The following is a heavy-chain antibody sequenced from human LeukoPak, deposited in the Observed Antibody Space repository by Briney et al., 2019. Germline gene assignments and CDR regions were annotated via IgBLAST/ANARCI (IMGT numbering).Heavy chain of an antibody. J-gene: IGHJ4*02. CDR1: GCTFSSYW. CDR2: IKQDGSEK. V-gene: IGHV3-7*03. Sequence: GGSLRLSCAASGCTFSSYWMSWVRQAPGKGLEWVANIKQDGSEKYYVDSVKGRFTISRDNAKNSLYLQMNSLRAEDTAVYYCAREGYYGSGSYSYYFDYWGQGTLVTVSS. D-gene: IGHD3-10*01. CDR3: AREGYYGSGSYSYYFDY.